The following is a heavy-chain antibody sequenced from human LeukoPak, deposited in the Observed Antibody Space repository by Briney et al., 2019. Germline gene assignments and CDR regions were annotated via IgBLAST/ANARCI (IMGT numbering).Heavy chain of an antibody. Sequence: PSETLSLTCTVSGGSISSGDYYGSWIRQPPGKGREWIGYIYYSGSTYYNPSLKSRVTISVDTSKNQFSLKLSSVTAADTAVYYCARERAYCGGDCYSSTPIDYWGQGTLVTVSS. CDR2: IYYSGST. CDR3: ARERAYCGGDCYSSTPIDY. CDR1: GGSISSGDYY. V-gene: IGHV4-30-4*08. D-gene: IGHD2-21*01. J-gene: IGHJ4*02.